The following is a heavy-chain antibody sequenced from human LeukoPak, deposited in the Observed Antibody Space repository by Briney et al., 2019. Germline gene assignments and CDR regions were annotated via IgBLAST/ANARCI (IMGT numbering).Heavy chain of an antibody. V-gene: IGHV1-2*02. D-gene: IGHD2-2*01. CDR2: INPNSGGT. Sequence: ASVKVSCKASGYTFTGYYMHWVRQAPGHGLEWMGWINPNSGGTNYAQEFQGRVTMTRDTSISTAYMELSRLRSDDTAVYYCARGLVPAAMDDAFDIWGQGTMVTVSS. J-gene: IGHJ3*02. CDR3: ARGLVPAAMDDAFDI. CDR1: GYTFTGYY.